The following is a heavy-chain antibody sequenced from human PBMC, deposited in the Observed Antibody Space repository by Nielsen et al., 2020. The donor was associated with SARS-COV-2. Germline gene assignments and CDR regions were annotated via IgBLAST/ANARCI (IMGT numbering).Heavy chain of an antibody. J-gene: IGHJ6*02. CDR3: AKDSVGNYYYGMDV. CDR1: GFTFTNFG. D-gene: IGHD4-23*01. V-gene: IGHV3-30*18. CDR2: ISYEGSKR. Sequence: GESLKISCATSGFTFTNFGMHWVRQAPGKGLQWVAFISYEGSKRYYLDSVQGRFTISRDNSKNTLYLQMNSLRAEDTAVYYCAKDSVGNYYYGMDVWGQGTTVTVSS.